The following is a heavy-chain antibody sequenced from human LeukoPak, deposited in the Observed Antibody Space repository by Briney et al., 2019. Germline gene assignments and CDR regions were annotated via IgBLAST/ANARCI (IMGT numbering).Heavy chain of an antibody. CDR2: IRYDGSNK. D-gene: IGHD2-2*01. CDR1: GFTFSSYG. Sequence: PGGSLRLSCAASGFTFSSYGMHWVRQAPGKGLEWVAFIRYDGSNKYYADSVKGRFTISRDNSKNTLYLQMNSLRAEDTAVYYCAKDSVGCSSTSCYPILGYWGQGTLVTVSS. J-gene: IGHJ4*02. CDR3: AKDSVGCSSTSCYPILGY. V-gene: IGHV3-30*02.